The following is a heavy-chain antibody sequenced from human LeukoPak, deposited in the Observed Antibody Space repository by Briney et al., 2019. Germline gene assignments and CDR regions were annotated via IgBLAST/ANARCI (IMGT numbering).Heavy chain of an antibody. CDR2: ISAYNGNT. CDR3: ARASPKGGHYYYYYMDV. J-gene: IGHJ6*03. V-gene: IGHV1-18*01. Sequence: ASVKVSCKASGYTFTSYGISWVRQAPGQGLEWMGWISAYNGNTNYAQKLQGRVTMTTDTSTSTAYMELRRLVSDDTAVHYCARASPKGGHYYYYYMDVWGKGTTVTVSS. D-gene: IGHD3-16*01. CDR1: GYTFTSYG.